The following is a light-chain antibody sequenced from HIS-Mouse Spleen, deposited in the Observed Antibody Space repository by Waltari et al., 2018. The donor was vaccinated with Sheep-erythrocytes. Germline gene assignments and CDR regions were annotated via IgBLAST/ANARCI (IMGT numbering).Light chain of an antibody. CDR1: QDISNY. V-gene: IGKV1-33*01. J-gene: IGKJ4*01. CDR2: DAS. CDR3: QQYDNLPLT. Sequence: DIQMTQSPSSLSASVGDRVTITCQASQDISNYLNLYQQKPWKAPKLLIYDASNLETGVPSRFSGSGSGTDFTFTISSLQPEDIATYYCQQYDNLPLTFGGGTKVEIK.